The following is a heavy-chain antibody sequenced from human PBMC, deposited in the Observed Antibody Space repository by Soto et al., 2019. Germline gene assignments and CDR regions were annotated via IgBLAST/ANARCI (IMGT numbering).Heavy chain of an antibody. CDR2: IYYSGST. V-gene: IGHV4-59*01. D-gene: IGHD3-3*01. Sequence: SETLSLTCTVSGGSISSYYWSWIRQPPGKGLEWIGYIYYSGSTNYNPSLKSRVTISVDTSKNQFSLKLSSVTAADTAVYYCARVVQNTIFGVVSQTDYYYMDVWGKGTTVTVS. CDR1: GGSISSYY. CDR3: ARVVQNTIFGVVSQTDYYYMDV. J-gene: IGHJ6*03.